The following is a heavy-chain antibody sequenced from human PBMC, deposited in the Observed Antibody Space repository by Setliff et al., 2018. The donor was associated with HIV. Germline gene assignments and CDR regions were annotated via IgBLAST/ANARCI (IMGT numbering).Heavy chain of an antibody. J-gene: IGHJ4*02. CDR2: ISSGGEIM. V-gene: IGHV3-23*01. CDR3: AKSLLVAGNDY. CDR1: GFTFSSYS. D-gene: IGHD2-8*02. Sequence: GGSLRLSCAASGFTFSSYSMNWVRQAPGKGLEWVSAISSGGEIMFYADSVKGRFTISRDNSKNTLYLQMISLRADDTAVYYCAKSLLVAGNDYWGQGALVTVSS.